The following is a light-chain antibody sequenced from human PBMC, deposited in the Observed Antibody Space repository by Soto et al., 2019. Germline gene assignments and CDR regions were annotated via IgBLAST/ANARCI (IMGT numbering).Light chain of an antibody. J-gene: IGKJ2*01. CDR1: QSISSW. CDR3: QQYNSYPNT. V-gene: IGKV1-5*03. CDR2: KAS. Sequence: DIQMTQSPSTLSASVGDRVTITCRASQSISSWLAWYQQKPGKAPKLLIYKASSLESGVPSRFSGSGSGTEFTLTISSLQPDDFATYYCQQYNSYPNTFGPGTKLEIK.